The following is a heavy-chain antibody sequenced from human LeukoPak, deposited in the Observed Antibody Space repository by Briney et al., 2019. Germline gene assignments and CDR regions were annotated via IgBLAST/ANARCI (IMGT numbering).Heavy chain of an antibody. D-gene: IGHD2-15*01. Sequence: GESLKISCKGSGYSFTSYWIGWVRQMPGKGLEWMGIIYPGDSDTRYSPSFQGQVTISADKSISTAYLQWSSLKASDTAMYYCARRSKYCSGGSCYGGYYYYMDVWGKGTTVTVSS. CDR1: GYSFTSYW. CDR2: IYPGDSDT. J-gene: IGHJ6*03. V-gene: IGHV5-51*01. CDR3: ARRSKYCSGGSCYGGYYYYMDV.